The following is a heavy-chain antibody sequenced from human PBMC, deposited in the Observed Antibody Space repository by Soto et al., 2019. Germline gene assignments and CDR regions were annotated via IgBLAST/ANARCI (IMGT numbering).Heavy chain of an antibody. V-gene: IGHV1-18*01. J-gene: IGHJ6*02. D-gene: IGHD6-13*01. CDR1: GYTFTSYG. CDR2: ISAYNGNT. CDR3: ARVVPIAAAAPKYYYYGMDV. Sequence: QVQLVQSGAEVKKPGASVKVSCKASGYTFTSYGISWVRQAPGQGLEWMGWISAYNGNTNYAQKLQGRVTMTTDTSTSTAYMELRSLRSDDTAVYYCARVVPIAAAAPKYYYYGMDVWGQGTTVTVSS.